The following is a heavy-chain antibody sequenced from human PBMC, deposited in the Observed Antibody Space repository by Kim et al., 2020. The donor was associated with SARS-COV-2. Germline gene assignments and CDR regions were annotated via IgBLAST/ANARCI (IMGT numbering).Heavy chain of an antibody. CDR3: TTDLLAAAGSGRTPQNDYHYAGMDV. D-gene: IGHD6-13*01. CDR2: IKSKTDGGTT. Sequence: GGSLRLSCAASGFTFSNAWMSWVRQAPGKGLEWVGRIKSKTDGGTTDYAAPVKGRFTISRDDSKNTLYLQMNSLKTEETAVYYCTTDLLAAAGSGRTPQNDYHYAGMDVWGKGTAVTVSS. J-gene: IGHJ6*04. V-gene: IGHV3-15*01. CDR1: GFTFSNAW.